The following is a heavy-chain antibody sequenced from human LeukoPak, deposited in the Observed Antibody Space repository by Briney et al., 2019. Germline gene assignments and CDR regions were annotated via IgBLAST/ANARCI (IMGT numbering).Heavy chain of an antibody. CDR1: GFTFSSYE. J-gene: IGHJ4*02. CDR3: AREGLDRGYFDY. CDR2: ITTSSSYI. V-gene: IGHV3-21*01. D-gene: IGHD1-14*01. Sequence: GGSLRLSCAASGFTFSSYEMNWVRQAPGKGLEWVSSITTSSSYIYYADSVKGRFTISRDNAKNSLYLQMNSLRAEDTAVYYCAREGLDRGYFDYWGQGSLVTVSS.